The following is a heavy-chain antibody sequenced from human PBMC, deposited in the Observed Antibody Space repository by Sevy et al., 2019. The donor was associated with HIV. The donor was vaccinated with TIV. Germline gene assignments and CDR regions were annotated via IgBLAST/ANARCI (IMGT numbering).Heavy chain of an antibody. CDR2: ISSSSSYI. J-gene: IGHJ6*02. Sequence: GGSLRLSCAASGFTFSSYSMNWVRQAPGKGLEWVSSISSSSSYIYYADSVKGRFTISRDNAKNSLYLQMNSLRAEDTAVYYCARARGLGSSSGEDYYYYGMDVWGQGTTVTVSS. CDR1: GFTFSSYS. D-gene: IGHD6-13*01. V-gene: IGHV3-21*01. CDR3: ARARGLGSSSGEDYYYYGMDV.